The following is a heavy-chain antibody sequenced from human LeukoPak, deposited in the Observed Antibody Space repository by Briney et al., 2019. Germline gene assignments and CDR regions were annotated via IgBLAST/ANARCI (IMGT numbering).Heavy chain of an antibody. D-gene: IGHD1-1*01. CDR3: AKEYTKMAYYYYGTDV. CDR2: ISWNSGSI. J-gene: IGHJ6*02. Sequence: GGSLRLSCAASGFTFDDYAMHWVRQAPGKGLEWVSGISWNSGSIGYADSVKGRFTISRDNAKNSLYLQMNSLRAEDTALYYCAKEYTKMAYYYYGTDVWGQGTTVTVSS. CDR1: GFTFDDYA. V-gene: IGHV3-9*01.